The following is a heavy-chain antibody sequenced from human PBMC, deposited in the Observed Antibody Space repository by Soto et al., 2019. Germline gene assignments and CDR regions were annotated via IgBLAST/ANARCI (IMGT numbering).Heavy chain of an antibody. CDR1: GGTFSSYA. J-gene: IGHJ6*02. CDR2: IIPIFGTA. V-gene: IGHV1-69*12. Sequence: QVQLVQSGAEVKKPGSSVKVSCEASGGTFSSYAISWVRQAPGQGLEWMGGIIPIFGTANYAQKFQGRVTITADESTSTAYMELSSLRSEDTAVYYCASLYCGGDCYYYYGMDVWGQGTTVTVSS. D-gene: IGHD2-21*02. CDR3: ASLYCGGDCYYYYGMDV.